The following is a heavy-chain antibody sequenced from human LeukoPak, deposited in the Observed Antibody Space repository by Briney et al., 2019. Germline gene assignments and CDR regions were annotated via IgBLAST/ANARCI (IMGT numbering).Heavy chain of an antibody. Sequence: PSETLSLTCTVSGYSISSAYSWGWIRQPPGKGLEWIGSTYHSGSTYYNPSLKSRVTISVDTPKNQFSLKLSSVPAADTAVYYCARGTLTGDYDYWGQGTLVTVSS. CDR2: TYHSGST. CDR3: ARGTLTGDYDY. D-gene: IGHD4-17*01. J-gene: IGHJ4*02. V-gene: IGHV4-38-2*02. CDR1: GYSISSAYS.